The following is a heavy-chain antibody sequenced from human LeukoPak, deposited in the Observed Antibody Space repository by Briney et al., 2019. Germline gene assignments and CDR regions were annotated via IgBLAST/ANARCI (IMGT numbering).Heavy chain of an antibody. CDR2: ISSSSLYI. Sequence: GGSLRLSCAASGFTFSSYRMNWVRQAPGKGLEWVSSISSSSLYIYYADSVKGRFTISRDNAKNSLYLQMNSLRAEDTAVYYCARGDWYSSGWDFDYWGQGTLVTVSS. V-gene: IGHV3-21*01. CDR1: GFTFSSYR. D-gene: IGHD6-19*01. J-gene: IGHJ4*02. CDR3: ARGDWYSSGWDFDY.